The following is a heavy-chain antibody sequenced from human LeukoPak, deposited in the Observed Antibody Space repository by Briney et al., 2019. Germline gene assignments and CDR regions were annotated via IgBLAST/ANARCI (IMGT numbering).Heavy chain of an antibody. J-gene: IGHJ4*02. D-gene: IGHD5-24*01. CDR1: GYTFTSYA. Sequence: ASVTVSCKASGYTFTSYAMHWVRQAPGQRLEWMGWINAGNGNTKYSRKFQGRVTITRDTSASTAYMELSSLRSEDTAVYYCARDRMATIRFDYWGQGTLVTVSS. CDR2: INAGNGNT. CDR3: ARDRMATIRFDY. V-gene: IGHV1-3*01.